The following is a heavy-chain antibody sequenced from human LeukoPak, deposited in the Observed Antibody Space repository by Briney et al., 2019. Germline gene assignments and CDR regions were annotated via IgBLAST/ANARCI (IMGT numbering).Heavy chain of an antibody. CDR1: GYSISSGYY. CDR3: ARVRFLEWPPQYYFDY. Sequence: SETLSLTCAVSGYSISSGYYWGWTRQPPGKGLDWIGRIYHSGSTYYTPSLKRRVTISVDTSKNQFSLKLSSVTAADTAVYYCARVRFLEWPPQYYFDYWGQGTLVTVSS. CDR2: IYHSGST. J-gene: IGHJ4*02. V-gene: IGHV4-38-2*01. D-gene: IGHD3-3*01.